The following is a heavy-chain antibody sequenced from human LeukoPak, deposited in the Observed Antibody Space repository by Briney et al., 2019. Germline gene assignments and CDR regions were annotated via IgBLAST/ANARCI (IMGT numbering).Heavy chain of an antibody. CDR2: ISSSSSSI. CDR3: VRQLVF. CDR1: RFTFSTYS. V-gene: IGHV3-48*01. Sequence: GGSLRLSCAASRFTFSTYSMNWVRQAPGKGLEWVSYISSSSSSIYYADSVKGRFTISRDNAKNSLYLQMNSLRAEDTAVYHCVRQLVFWGQGTLVTVSS. J-gene: IGHJ4*02.